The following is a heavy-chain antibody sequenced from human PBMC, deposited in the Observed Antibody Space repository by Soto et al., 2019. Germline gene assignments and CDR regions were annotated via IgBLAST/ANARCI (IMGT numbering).Heavy chain of an antibody. V-gene: IGHV1-69*04. CDR2: IIPILGIA. CDR3: ARDSGTGVVVVAATPNWFDP. J-gene: IGHJ5*02. Sequence: SVKGYCKASGGTFSSYTISWVREAPGQGLEWMGRIIPILGIANYAQKFQGRVTITADKSTSTAYMELSSLRSEDTAVYYCARDSGTGVVVVAATPNWFDPWGQRTLVTVSS. D-gene: IGHD2-15*01. CDR1: GGTFSSYT.